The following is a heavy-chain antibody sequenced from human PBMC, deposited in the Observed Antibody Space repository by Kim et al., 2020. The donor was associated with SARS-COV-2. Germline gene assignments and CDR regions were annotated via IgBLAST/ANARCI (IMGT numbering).Heavy chain of an antibody. V-gene: IGHV3-30-3*01. D-gene: IGHD2-2*01. Sequence: GGSLRLSCAASGFTFSSYAMHWVRQAPGKGLEWVAVISYDGSNKYYADSVKGRFTISRDNSKNTLYLQMNSLRAEDTAVYYCARGGVVVVPVEEYGMDVWGQGTTVTVSS. CDR1: GFTFSSYA. CDR3: ARGGVVVVPVEEYGMDV. J-gene: IGHJ6*02. CDR2: ISYDGSNK.